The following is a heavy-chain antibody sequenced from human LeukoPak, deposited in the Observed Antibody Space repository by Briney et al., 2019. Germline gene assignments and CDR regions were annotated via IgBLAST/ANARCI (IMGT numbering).Heavy chain of an antibody. CDR3: ARERGYSYGYSDY. D-gene: IGHD5-18*01. J-gene: IGHJ4*02. CDR2: ISYDGSNK. Sequence: QAGGSLRLSCAASGFTFSSYAMPWVRQAPGKGLEWVAVISYDGSNKYYADSVKGRFTISRDNSKNTLYLQMNSLRAEDTAVYYCARERGYSYGYSDYWGQGTLVTVSS. V-gene: IGHV3-30-3*01. CDR1: GFTFSSYA.